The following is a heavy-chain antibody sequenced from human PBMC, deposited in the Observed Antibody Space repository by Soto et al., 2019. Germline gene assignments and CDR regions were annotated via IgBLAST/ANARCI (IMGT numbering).Heavy chain of an antibody. J-gene: IGHJ6*02. Sequence: GESLKISCKGSGYSFTSYWIGWVRPLPGKGLEWMGIIYPGDSDTKYSPSFQGQVTMSADKSISIVYLQWSSLKTSDTAMYYCARHSNWGLNYYYGMDVWGQGTTVTVSS. D-gene: IGHD7-27*01. V-gene: IGHV5-51*01. CDR2: IYPGDSDT. CDR1: GYSFTSYW. CDR3: ARHSNWGLNYYYGMDV.